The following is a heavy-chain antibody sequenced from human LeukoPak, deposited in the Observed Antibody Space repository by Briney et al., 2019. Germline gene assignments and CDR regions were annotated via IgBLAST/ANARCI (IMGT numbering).Heavy chain of an antibody. V-gene: IGHV3-21*01. CDR2: NGSDGYI. Sequence: PGGSLRLSCAVSGLTFSTSGMTWVRQAPGKGLQWDSTNGSDGYIYYADSVKGRFTISRDNAKNSLYLQMNSLRAEDTAVYYCARGVPKTSYYYYYMDVWGKGTTVTVSS. D-gene: IGHD4-11*01. CDR3: ARGVPKTSYYYYYMDV. CDR1: GLTFSTSG. J-gene: IGHJ6*03.